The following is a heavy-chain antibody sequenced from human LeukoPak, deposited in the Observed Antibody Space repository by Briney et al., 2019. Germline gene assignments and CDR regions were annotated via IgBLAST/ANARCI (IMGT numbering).Heavy chain of an antibody. D-gene: IGHD2-2*01. V-gene: IGHV3-33*01. CDR1: GFTFSSYG. Sequence: GRSLRLSCAASGFTFSSYGMHWVRQAPGKGLEWVAVIWYDGSNKYYADCVKGRFTISRDNSKNTLYLQMNSLRAEDTAVYYCARDGVYCSSTSCYLDYWGQGTLVTVSS. J-gene: IGHJ4*02. CDR2: IWYDGSNK. CDR3: ARDGVYCSSTSCYLDY.